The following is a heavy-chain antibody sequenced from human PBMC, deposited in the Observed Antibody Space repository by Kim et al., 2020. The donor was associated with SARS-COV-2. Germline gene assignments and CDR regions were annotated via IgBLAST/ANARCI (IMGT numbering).Heavy chain of an antibody. J-gene: IGHJ4*02. CDR3: ARERSSGIFDY. D-gene: IGHD6-19*01. Sequence: DYADSLKGRFTISRDNSKNTLYLQMNSLRAEVTAVYYCARERSSGIFDYWGQGTLVTVSS. V-gene: IGHV3-33*01.